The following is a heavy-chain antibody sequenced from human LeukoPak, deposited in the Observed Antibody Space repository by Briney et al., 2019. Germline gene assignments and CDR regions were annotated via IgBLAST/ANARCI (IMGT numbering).Heavy chain of an antibody. V-gene: IGHV1-8*03. CDR2: MNPNSGNT. CDR1: GYTFTSYD. D-gene: IGHD5-18*01. Sequence: ASVTVSCKASGYTFTSYDINWVRQATGQGLEWMGWMNPNSGNTGYAQKFQGRVTITRNTSISTAYMELSSLRSEDTAVYYCARGRLIRRGYSYGLDYWGQGTLVTVSS. J-gene: IGHJ4*02. CDR3: ARGRLIRRGYSYGLDY.